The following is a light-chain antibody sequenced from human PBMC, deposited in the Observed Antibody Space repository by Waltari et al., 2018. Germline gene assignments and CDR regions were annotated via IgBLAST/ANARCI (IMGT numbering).Light chain of an antibody. CDR3: QHYVRLPVT. Sequence: SCRASQSVGRSLAWYQQKPGRAPRLLLYGTSTRATGIPDRFSGSGSGTDFSLTISRLEPEDFAVYYCQHYVRLPVTFGQGTKVEIK. V-gene: IGKV3-20*01. CDR2: GTS. CDR1: QSVGRS. J-gene: IGKJ1*01.